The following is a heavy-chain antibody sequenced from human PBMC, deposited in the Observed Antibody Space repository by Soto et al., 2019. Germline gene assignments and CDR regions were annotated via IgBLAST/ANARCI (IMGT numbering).Heavy chain of an antibody. CDR3: ARGMGRYFDI. Sequence: SETLSLTCAISGDSIGNFYWSWIRQPAGKGLESLGRLSASGRTNYSPSLQSRVTMSLDRXKNRFSLRLTSVSAADTAVYFCARGMGRYFDIWGRGTMVTVSS. CDR1: GDSIGNFY. CDR2: LSASGRT. D-gene: IGHD2-8*01. V-gene: IGHV4-4*07. J-gene: IGHJ2*01.